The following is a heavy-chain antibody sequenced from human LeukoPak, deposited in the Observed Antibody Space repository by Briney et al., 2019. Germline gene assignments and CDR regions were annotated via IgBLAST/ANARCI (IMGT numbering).Heavy chain of an antibody. V-gene: IGHV4-39*01. J-gene: IGHJ5*02. CDR1: GYSISSSSYY. D-gene: IGHD2-2*01. CDR2: IYYSGST. CDR3: ARQRTNTGNWFDP. Sequence: SETLSLTCTVSGYSISSSSYYWGWIRQPPGKGLEWIGSIYYSGSTYYNPSLRSRVTISVDMSKNQFSLKLSSVAAADTAIYYCARQRTNTGNWFDPWGQGTLVTVSS.